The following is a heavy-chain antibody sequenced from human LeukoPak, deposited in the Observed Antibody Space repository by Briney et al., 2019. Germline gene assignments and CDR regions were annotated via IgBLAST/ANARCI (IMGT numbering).Heavy chain of an antibody. CDR3: ARSRIAAAGTASNWFDP. Sequence: GESLKISCKGSGYSFTSYWIAWVRQMPGKGLEWMGIIYPGDSDTRYSPSFQGQVTISADESISTAYLQWSSLKASDTAMYYCARSRIAAAGTASNWFDPWGQGTLVTVSS. D-gene: IGHD6-13*01. J-gene: IGHJ5*02. V-gene: IGHV5-51*01. CDR2: IYPGDSDT. CDR1: GYSFTSYW.